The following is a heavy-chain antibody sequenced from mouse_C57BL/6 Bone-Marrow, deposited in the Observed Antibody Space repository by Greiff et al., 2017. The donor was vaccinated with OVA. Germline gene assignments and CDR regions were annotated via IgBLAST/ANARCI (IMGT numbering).Heavy chain of an antibody. D-gene: IGHD1-1*01. CDR3: ARDGSSYGY. J-gene: IGHJ2*01. V-gene: IGHV1-55*01. Sequence: QVQLQQPGAELVKPGASVKMSCKASGYTFTSYWITWVKQRPGQGLEWIGDIYPGSGSTNYNEKFKGKATLTSDTSSSTAYMQLSSLTSEDSAIYFCARDGSSYGYWGQGTTLTVSS. CDR1: GYTFTSYW. CDR2: IYPGSGST.